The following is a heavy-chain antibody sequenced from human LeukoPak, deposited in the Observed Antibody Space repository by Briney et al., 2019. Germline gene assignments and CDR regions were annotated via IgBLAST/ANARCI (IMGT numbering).Heavy chain of an antibody. CDR1: GYTLTQLY. V-gene: IGHV1-24*01. J-gene: IGHJ4*02. CDR2: FDPEDGET. D-gene: IGHD3-16*02. Sequence: ASVTVSCKLSGYTLTQLYMHWVRQAPGKGRERMGGFDPEDGETIYAQKFQGRVTMTDDTSTDTAYMELSRLRHEDTDVYFCATDRGARYAHLSSSYRSSNPYDYWGQGTLVTVSS. CDR3: ATDRGARYAHLSSSYRSSNPYDY.